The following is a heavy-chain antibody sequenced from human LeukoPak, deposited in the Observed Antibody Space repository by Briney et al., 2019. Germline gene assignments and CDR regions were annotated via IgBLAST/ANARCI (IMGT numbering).Heavy chain of an antibody. Sequence: SETLSLTCTVSGGSISSYYWSWIRQPPGKGLEWIGYIYYSGTTNYNPSLKSRTTISVDTSKNQFSLKLSSVTAADTAVYYCARQGFGDYWGQGTLVTVSS. CDR1: GGSISSYY. J-gene: IGHJ4*02. D-gene: IGHD3-10*01. V-gene: IGHV4-59*08. CDR2: IYYSGTT. CDR3: ARQGFGDY.